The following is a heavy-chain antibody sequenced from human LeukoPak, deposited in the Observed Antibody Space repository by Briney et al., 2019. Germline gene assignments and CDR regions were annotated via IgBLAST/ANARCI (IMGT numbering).Heavy chain of an antibody. D-gene: IGHD5-18*01. CDR1: GFTFSSYA. CDR2: ISSNGGST. J-gene: IGHJ4*02. CDR3: VKGMDIAMVSAFDY. V-gene: IGHV3-64D*09. Sequence: GGSLRLSCSASGFTFSSYAMHWVRQAPGKGLEYVSAISSNGGSTYYADSVKGRFTISRDNSKNTLYLQTSSLRAEDTAVYYCVKGMDIAMVSAFDYWGQGTLVTVSS.